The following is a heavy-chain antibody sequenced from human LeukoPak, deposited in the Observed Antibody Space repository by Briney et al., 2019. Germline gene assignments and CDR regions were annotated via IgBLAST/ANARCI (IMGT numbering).Heavy chain of an antibody. D-gene: IGHD3-10*01. Sequence: PGGSLRLSCAASGFTFDDYAMSWVRQAPGKGLEWVSAISGSGGNTYYADSVKGRFTISRDNSKNTLYLQMNSLRAEDTAVYYCAKDTALLWFGLAPDYWGQGTLVTVSS. CDR2: ISGSGGNT. CDR1: GFTFDDYA. CDR3: AKDTALLWFGLAPDY. V-gene: IGHV3-23*01. J-gene: IGHJ4*02.